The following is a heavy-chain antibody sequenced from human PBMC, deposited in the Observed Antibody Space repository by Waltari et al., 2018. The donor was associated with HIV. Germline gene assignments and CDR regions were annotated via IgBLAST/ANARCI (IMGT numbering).Heavy chain of an antibody. D-gene: IGHD6-6*01. Sequence: EVQLVESGGGLVKPGGSLRLSCAASGFTFSRYSMNWVRQAPGKGLELVSSISSSSSYIYYADSVKGRFTISRDNAKNSLYLQMNSLRAEDTAVYYCARGGGIAARPFDYWGQGTLVTVSS. CDR3: ARGGGIAARPFDY. CDR2: ISSSSSYI. J-gene: IGHJ4*02. CDR1: GFTFSRYS. V-gene: IGHV3-21*01.